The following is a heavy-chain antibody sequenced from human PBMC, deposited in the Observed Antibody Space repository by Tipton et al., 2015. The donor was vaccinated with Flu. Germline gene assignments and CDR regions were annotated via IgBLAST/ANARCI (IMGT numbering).Heavy chain of an antibody. CDR1: GFTLSSYT. V-gene: IGHV3-21*04. CDR2: ISSSSGHI. D-gene: IGHD6-13*01. Sequence: SLRLSCVASGFTLSSYTMNWVRQAPGKGLEWVSSISSSSGHISYADSVKGRFTIFRDNAKNSLLLQMNSLRAEDTAVYYCVRAIAVAGSYWGQGTLITVSS. J-gene: IGHJ4*02. CDR3: VRAIAVAGSY.